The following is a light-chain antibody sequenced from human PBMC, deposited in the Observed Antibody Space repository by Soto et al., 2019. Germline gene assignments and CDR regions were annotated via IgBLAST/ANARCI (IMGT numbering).Light chain of an antibody. CDR2: DVS. Sequence: DIQVTQSPSTLSASVGDRVTIACRASQGIAGWLAWYQQKPGKAPKLLIYDVSSSEGGVPSRFSGSGSGTEFTLTISNLQPDDFATYYCQQYNSYPRTFGQGTKGEVK. V-gene: IGKV1-5*01. CDR1: QGIAGW. CDR3: QQYNSYPRT. J-gene: IGKJ1*01.